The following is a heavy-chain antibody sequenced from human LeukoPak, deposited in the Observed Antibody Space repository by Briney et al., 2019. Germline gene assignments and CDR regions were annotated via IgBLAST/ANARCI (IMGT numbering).Heavy chain of an antibody. CDR3: AREYGSGSGSYYP. J-gene: IGHJ5*02. V-gene: IGHV3-74*01. CDR2: IKSDGSST. CDR1: GFTFSTYW. Sequence: GGSLRLSCAASGFTFSTYWMHWVRQAPGKGLVWVSRIKSDGSSTSYADSAKGRFIISRDNAKNTLYLQMNSLRAEDTAVYYCAREYGSGSGSYYPWGQGTLVIVSS. D-gene: IGHD3-10*01.